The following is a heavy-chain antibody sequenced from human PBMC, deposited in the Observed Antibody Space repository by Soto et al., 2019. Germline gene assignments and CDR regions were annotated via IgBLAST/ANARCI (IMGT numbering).Heavy chain of an antibody. J-gene: IGHJ5*02. CDR3: AKDAVPYNGRWDWFDT. V-gene: IGHV3-23*01. CDR1: GFTFNDYA. Sequence: PGGSLRLSCAASGFTFNDYAMSLVRQAPGKGLEWVSAIGGTADATHYADSVKGRFTISRDNSKNTLFLQLKSVESDDTAVYYCAKDAVPYNGRWDWFDTWGQGTLVTVSS. D-gene: IGHD1-26*01. CDR2: IGGTADAT.